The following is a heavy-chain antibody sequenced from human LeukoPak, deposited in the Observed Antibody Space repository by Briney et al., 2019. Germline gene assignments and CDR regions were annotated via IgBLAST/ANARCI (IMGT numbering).Heavy chain of an antibody. CDR3: ARGGNWFDP. Sequence: GGSLRLSCAASGFRFSSYWMHWVRQAPGKGLVWVSRISSDGTFTSYADSVKGRFTISRDNGKNTLYLQMKSLRAEDRAVYYCARGGNWFDPWGQGTLVTVSS. CDR1: GFRFSSYW. CDR2: ISSDGTFT. J-gene: IGHJ5*02. V-gene: IGHV3-74*01.